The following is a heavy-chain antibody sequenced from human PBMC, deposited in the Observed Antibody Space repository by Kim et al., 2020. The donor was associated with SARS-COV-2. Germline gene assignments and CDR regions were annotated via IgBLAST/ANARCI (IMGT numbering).Heavy chain of an antibody. CDR2: ISSSSSTI. V-gene: IGHV3-48*02. CDR3: ARERKVPAAYYYYYSVWTS. D-gene: IGHD2-2*01. J-gene: IGHJ6*02. CDR1: GFTFSSYS. Sequence: GGSLRLSCAASGFTFSSYSMNWVRQAPGKGLEWVSYISSSSSTIYYADSVKGRFTISRDNAKNSLYLQMNSLRDEDTAVYYCARERKVPAAYYYYYSVWTSGAKGPRSPSP.